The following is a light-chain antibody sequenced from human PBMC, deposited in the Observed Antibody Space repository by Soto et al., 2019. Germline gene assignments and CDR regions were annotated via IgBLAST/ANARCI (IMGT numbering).Light chain of an antibody. CDR3: QQRSNWPLT. CDR2: DAS. Sequence: EIVLTQSPATLSLSPGERATLSCRASQSVSSFLDWYQQKPGQAPRLLIYDASNRATGIPARFSGSGSGTDYTLTISSLEPADFEVYYCQQRSNWPLTFGGRTKVEIK. V-gene: IGKV3-11*01. J-gene: IGKJ4*01. CDR1: QSVSSF.